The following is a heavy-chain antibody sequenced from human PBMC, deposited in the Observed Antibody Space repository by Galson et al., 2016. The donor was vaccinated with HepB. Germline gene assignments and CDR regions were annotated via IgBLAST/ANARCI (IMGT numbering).Heavy chain of an antibody. CDR1: GDSVSSGTYY. CDR2: IYYSGST. V-gene: IGHV4-61*01. CDR3: ARVLDYGDYDRYYFDY. D-gene: IGHD4-17*01. J-gene: IGHJ4*02. Sequence: SETLSLTCIVSGDSVSSGTYYWSWIRQPPGKGLEWIGYIYYSGSTNYNPSLKSRVTISVDTSKNQFSLKLSSVTAADTAVYYCARVLDYGDYDRYYFDYWGQGTPVIVSS.